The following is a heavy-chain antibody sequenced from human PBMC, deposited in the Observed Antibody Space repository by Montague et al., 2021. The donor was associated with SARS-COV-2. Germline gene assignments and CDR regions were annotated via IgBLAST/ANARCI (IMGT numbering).Heavy chain of an antibody. Sequence: SLRLSCAASGFTLDDYGMSWVRQAPGKGLEWVSGINWNGGSTGYADSVKGRFTISRDNAKNSLYLQMNSLRAEDTALYYCARDEQQLVGIDPWGQGTLVTVSS. CDR3: ARDEQQLVGIDP. V-gene: IGHV3-20*04. CDR1: GFTLDDYG. J-gene: IGHJ5*02. D-gene: IGHD6-13*01. CDR2: INWNGGST.